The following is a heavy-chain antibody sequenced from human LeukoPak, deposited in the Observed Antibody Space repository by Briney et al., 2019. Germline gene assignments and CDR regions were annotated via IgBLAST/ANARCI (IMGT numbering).Heavy chain of an antibody. CDR3: ARALPKKRWLQLNDD. V-gene: IGHV1-8*01. J-gene: IGHJ4*02. CDR1: GYTFTSYD. Sequence: GASVKVSCKASGYTFTSYDINWVRQATGQGLEWMGRMNPNSGNTGYAQKFQGRVTMTRNTSISTAYMELSSLRSEDTAVYYCARALPKKRWLQLNDDWGQGTLVTVSS. CDR2: MNPNSGNT. D-gene: IGHD5-24*01.